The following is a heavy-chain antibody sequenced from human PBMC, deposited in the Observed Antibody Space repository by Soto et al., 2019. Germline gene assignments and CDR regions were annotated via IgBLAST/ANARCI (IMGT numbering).Heavy chain of an antibody. Sequence: GESLKISCNGSGYSLTSYWIGWVRQMPGKGLEWMGIIYPGDSDTRYSPSFQGQVTISADKSISTAYLQWRSLKASDTAMYYCASPSQKRDTAMARDYGMDVWGQGTTVTVYS. D-gene: IGHD5-18*01. CDR1: GYSLTSYW. CDR3: ASPSQKRDTAMARDYGMDV. CDR2: IYPGDSDT. J-gene: IGHJ6*02. V-gene: IGHV5-51*01.